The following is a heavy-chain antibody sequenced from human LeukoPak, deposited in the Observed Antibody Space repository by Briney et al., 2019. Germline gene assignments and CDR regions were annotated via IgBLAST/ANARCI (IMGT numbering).Heavy chain of an antibody. V-gene: IGHV3-13*01. J-gene: IGHJ6*03. CDR2: IGTAGDT. CDR1: GFTFSSYD. Sequence: GGSLRLSCAASGFTFSSYDMHWVRQATGKGLEWVSAIGTAGDTYYPGSVKGRFTISRENAKNSLYLQMNSLRAGDTAVYYCARGDVDGYMDVWGKGTTVTVSS. CDR3: ARGDVDGYMDV.